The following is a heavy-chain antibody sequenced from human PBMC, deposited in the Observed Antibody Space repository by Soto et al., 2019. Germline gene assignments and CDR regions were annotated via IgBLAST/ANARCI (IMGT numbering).Heavy chain of an antibody. J-gene: IGHJ4*02. Sequence: PSETLSPTCTVSGGSTNSSSYYCICIREPLWNGLEMIGSIYYSGSTDHNPSLNSRVTISVNTAKEQFPLKLSSVTAADTAVYCCASTYYVFLGGYPFDYWGQGTLVTVSS. CDR3: ASTYYVFLGGYPFDY. CDR1: GGSTNSSSYY. CDR2: IYYSGST. V-gene: IGHV4-39*01. D-gene: IGHD3-3*01.